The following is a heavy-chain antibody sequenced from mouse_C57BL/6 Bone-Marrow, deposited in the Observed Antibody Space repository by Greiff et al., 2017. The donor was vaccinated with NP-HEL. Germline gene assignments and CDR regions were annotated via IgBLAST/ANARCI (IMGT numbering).Heavy chain of an antibody. J-gene: IGHJ2*01. CDR3: TTSLFLRGRY. V-gene: IGHV14-4*01. D-gene: IGHD1-1*01. CDR2: IDPENGDT. CDR1: GFNIKDDY. Sequence: EVKLQQSGAELVRPGASVKLSCTASGFNIKDDYMHWVKQRPEQGLEWIGWIDPENGDTDYDSKFQGKATFTADTSSNTAYLQLSSLTSEDTAVYYCTTSLFLRGRYWCQGTTLTVSS.